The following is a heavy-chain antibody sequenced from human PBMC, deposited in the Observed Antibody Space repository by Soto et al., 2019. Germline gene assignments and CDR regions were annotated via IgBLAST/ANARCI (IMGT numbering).Heavy chain of an antibody. CDR2: IYYSGTT. CDR1: GGSISNYY. Sequence: SETLCLTCTVSGGSISNYYWSWIRQPPGKGLEWIGYIYYSGTTNYNPSLKSRLSISVDTSKNQFSLKLSSVTAADAAVYYCVRDSNSQNWFDPWCPGTLVTVS. CDR3: VRDSNSQNWFDP. D-gene: IGHD6-13*01. V-gene: IGHV4-59*01. J-gene: IGHJ5*02.